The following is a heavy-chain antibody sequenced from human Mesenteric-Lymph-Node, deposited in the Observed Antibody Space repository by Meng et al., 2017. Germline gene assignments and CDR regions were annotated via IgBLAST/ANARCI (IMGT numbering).Heavy chain of an antibody. V-gene: IGHV3-7*01. CDR3: ARDCR. CDR1: GFSFSSYW. J-gene: IGHJ4*02. Sequence: GESLKISCEASGFSFSSYWMSWVRQAPGKGLEWVANIKEDGSEKYYVDSVKGRFTISRDNSKNSMYLQMNSLRDEDTAVYYCARDCRWGQGTLVTVSS. CDR2: IKEDGSEK.